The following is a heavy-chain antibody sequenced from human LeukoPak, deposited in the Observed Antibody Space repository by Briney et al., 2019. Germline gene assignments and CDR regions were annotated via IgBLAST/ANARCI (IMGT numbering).Heavy chain of an antibody. CDR3: ARGGYYDSSGYPDY. D-gene: IGHD3-22*01. J-gene: IGHJ4*02. CDR2: ISSSSSTI. CDR1: GFTFSSYS. Sequence: PGGSPRLSCAASGFTFSSYSMSWVRQAPGKGLEWVSYISSSSSTIYYADSVKGRFTISRDNAKNSLYLQMNSLRAEDTAVYYCARGGYYDSSGYPDYWGQGTLVTVSS. V-gene: IGHV3-48*01.